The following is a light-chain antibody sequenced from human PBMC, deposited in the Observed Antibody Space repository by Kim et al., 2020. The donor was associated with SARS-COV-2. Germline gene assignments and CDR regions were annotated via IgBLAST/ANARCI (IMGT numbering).Light chain of an antibody. Sequence: QSSTISCTGTSSDVGSYKLISWYQQHPGKAPKRMIYGVSKRPSGVSNRFSGSKSGNTASLTISGLQAEDEADYYCCSYAGSSTWVFGGGPQLTVL. CDR2: GVS. CDR3: CSYAGSSTWV. CDR1: SSDVGSYKL. V-gene: IGLV2-23*02. J-gene: IGLJ3*02.